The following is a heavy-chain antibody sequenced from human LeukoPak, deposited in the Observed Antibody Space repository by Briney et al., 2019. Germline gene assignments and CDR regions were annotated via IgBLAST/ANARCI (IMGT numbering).Heavy chain of an antibody. CDR2: ISGSGGAT. CDR3: AKEARIVTSGAEFDF. J-gene: IGHJ4*02. Sequence: GSLRLSCAASGFTFSNFALSWVRRAPGKGLEWVSAISGSGGATYYADYVKGRFTISRDNSKNTLSLQMNSLRAEDAAVYYCAKEARIVTSGAEFDFWGQGTLVTVSS. CDR1: GFTFSNFA. V-gene: IGHV3-23*01. D-gene: IGHD2-21*01.